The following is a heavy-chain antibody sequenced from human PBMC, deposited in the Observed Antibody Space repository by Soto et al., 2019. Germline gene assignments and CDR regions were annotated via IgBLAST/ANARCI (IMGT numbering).Heavy chain of an antibody. J-gene: IGHJ4*02. CDR3: AAARWIQLWSFDY. V-gene: IGHV1-18*01. Sequence: ASVKVSCKASGYTFTSYGISWVRQAPGQGLEWMGWISAYNGNTNYAQKLQGRVTMTTDTSTSTAYMELSSLRSEDTAVYYCAAARWIQLWSFDYWGQGTLVTVSS. CDR2: ISAYNGNT. CDR1: GYTFTSYG. D-gene: IGHD5-18*01.